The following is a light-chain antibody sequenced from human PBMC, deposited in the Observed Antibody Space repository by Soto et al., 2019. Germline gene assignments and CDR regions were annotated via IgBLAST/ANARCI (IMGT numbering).Light chain of an antibody. CDR1: QGIAVS. CDR2: AAS. Sequence: DIQLTQSPSFLSASVGDRVTITCRASQGIAVSLAWYQQKPGKPPKLLIYAASTLQSGVPSRFSGSGSGTRGTLTISSLQPEDFATYYCQQVKSYPRTFGGGTKVEIK. V-gene: IGKV1-9*01. J-gene: IGKJ4*01. CDR3: QQVKSYPRT.